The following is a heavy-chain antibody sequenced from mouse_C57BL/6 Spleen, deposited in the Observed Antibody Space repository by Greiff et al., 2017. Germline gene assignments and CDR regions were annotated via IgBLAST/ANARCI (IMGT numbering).Heavy chain of an antibody. CDR2: IDPSDSYT. Sequence: QVQLQQPGAELVMPGASVKLSCKASGYTFISYWMHWVKQRPGQGLEWIGEIDPSDSYTNYNQKFKGKSTLTVDKSSSTAYMQLSSLTSEDSAVYYCARDYYGSSYRYFDVWGTGTTVTVSS. D-gene: IGHD1-1*01. V-gene: IGHV1-69*01. J-gene: IGHJ1*03. CDR1: GYTFISYW. CDR3: ARDYYGSSYRYFDV.